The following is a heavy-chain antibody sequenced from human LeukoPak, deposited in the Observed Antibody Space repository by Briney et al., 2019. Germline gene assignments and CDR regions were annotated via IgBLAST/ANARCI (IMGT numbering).Heavy chain of an antibody. J-gene: IGHJ4*02. D-gene: IGHD3-22*01. CDR1: GGSISSSSYY. CDR2: IYYSGST. Sequence: SETLSLTCTVSGGSISSSSYYWGWIRQPPGKGLEWIGSIYYSGSTYYNPSLKSRVTISVDTSKNQFSLKLSSVTAADTAVYYCAGEYYYDISGYFYVDYWGQGTLVTVSS. V-gene: IGHV4-39*07. CDR3: AGEYYYDISGYFYVDY.